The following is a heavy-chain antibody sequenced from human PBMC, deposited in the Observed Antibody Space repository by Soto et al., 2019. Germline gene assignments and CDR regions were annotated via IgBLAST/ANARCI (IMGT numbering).Heavy chain of an antibody. J-gene: IGHJ4*02. V-gene: IGHV1-69*19. CDR2: ISPMFGAA. Sequence: QVQLVQSGAEMKKPGSSVKVSCQSSGGTFNTYAMNWVRQAPGQGPEWMGDISPMFGAANYAPKFQGRVTITADESTGTSYMQLSSLTSEDTALYFCAREVQVHTPPFVYRGQGTPVTVSS. D-gene: IGHD3-10*01. CDR1: GGTFNTYA. CDR3: AREVQVHTPPFVY.